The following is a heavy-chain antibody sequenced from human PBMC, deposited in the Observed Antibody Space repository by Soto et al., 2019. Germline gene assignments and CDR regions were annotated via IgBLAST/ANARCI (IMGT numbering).Heavy chain of an antibody. J-gene: IGHJ6*04. CDR1: GYTLTDSW. Sequence: GAAVKVSWEASGYTLTDSWINWGLQAPGQGLEWMGWIRAYNGNTNYAQKLQGRVAMTTDTSTSTAYMELRSLRSDDTAVYYCARDPPTMDVWGTGTTVTVSS. CDR2: IRAYNGNT. V-gene: IGHV1-18*04. CDR3: ARDPPTMDV.